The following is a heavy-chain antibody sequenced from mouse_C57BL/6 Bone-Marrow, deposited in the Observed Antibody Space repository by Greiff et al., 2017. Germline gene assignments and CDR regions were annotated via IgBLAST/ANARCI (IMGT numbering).Heavy chain of an antibody. CDR3: TRPYYDYDYAMDY. CDR2: IDPETGGT. Sequence: QVQLKQSGAELVRPGASVTLSCKASGYTFTDYEMHWVKQTPVHGLEWIGAIDPETGGTAYNQKFKGKAILTADKSSSTAYMELRSLTSEDSAVYYCTRPYYDYDYAMDYWGQGTSVTVSS. J-gene: IGHJ4*01. V-gene: IGHV1-15*01. CDR1: GYTFTDYE. D-gene: IGHD2-4*01.